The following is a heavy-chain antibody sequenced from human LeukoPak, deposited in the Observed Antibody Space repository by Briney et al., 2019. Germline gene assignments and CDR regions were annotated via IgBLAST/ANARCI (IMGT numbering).Heavy chain of an antibody. J-gene: IGHJ4*02. Sequence: GGSLRLSCAASGFTFSSYSVNWVRQAPGKGLEWGSYISSSSSTIYYADSVKGRFTISRDNAKNSLYLQMNSLRAEDTAVYYCARVLHKRNYDSTTYYGYWGQGTLVTVSS. D-gene: IGHD3-22*01. CDR1: GFTFSSYS. V-gene: IGHV3-48*01. CDR3: ARVLHKRNYDSTTYYGY. CDR2: ISSSSSTI.